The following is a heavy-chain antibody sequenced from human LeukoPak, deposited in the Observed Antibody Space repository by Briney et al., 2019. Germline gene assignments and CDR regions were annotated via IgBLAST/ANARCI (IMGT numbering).Heavy chain of an antibody. J-gene: IGHJ5*02. CDR3: ARDETTVTTHWFDP. V-gene: IGHV1-18*01. D-gene: IGHD4-17*01. Sequence: ASVKVSCKASGYTFTSYGISWVRQAPGQGLEWMGWISAYNGNTNYAQKLQGRVTMTTDTSTSTAYMELRSLRSDDTAVYYCARDETTVTTHWFDPWGQGTLVTVSS. CDR2: ISAYNGNT. CDR1: GYTFTSYG.